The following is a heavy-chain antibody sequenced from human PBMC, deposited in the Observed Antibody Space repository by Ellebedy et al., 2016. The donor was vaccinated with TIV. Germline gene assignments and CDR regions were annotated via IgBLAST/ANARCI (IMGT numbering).Heavy chain of an antibody. J-gene: IGHJ6*03. Sequence: ASVTVSCKASGYTFTEYPMNWVRQAPGQGLEWLGWINMKTGNPTYAQGFTGRFVFSLDTTVSTAYLQIDSLKAEDTAVYYCARDSRYNWNDWDFYHMDVWGKGTTVTVSS. CDR1: GYTFTEYP. V-gene: IGHV7-4-1*01. D-gene: IGHD1-1*01. CDR2: INMKTGNP. CDR3: ARDSRYNWNDWDFYHMDV.